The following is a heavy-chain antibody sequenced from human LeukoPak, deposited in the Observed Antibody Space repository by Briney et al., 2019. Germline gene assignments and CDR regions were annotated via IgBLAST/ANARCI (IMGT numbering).Heavy chain of an antibody. J-gene: IGHJ5*02. V-gene: IGHV3-23*01. D-gene: IGHD4-11*01. CDR1: GFTFSSYG. CDR2: ISGSGGGGST. Sequence: PGRSLRLSCAASGFTFSSYGMSWVRQAPGKGLEWVSAISGSGGGGSTNYADSVRGRFTISRDNSKNTLYLQMNSLRAEDTALYYCAKGRFSNFDPWGQGTLVTVSS. CDR3: AKGRFSNFDP.